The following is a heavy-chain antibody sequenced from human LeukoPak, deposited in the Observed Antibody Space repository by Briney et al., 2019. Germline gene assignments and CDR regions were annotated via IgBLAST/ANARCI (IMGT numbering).Heavy chain of an antibody. CDR1: GYTFTSYA. D-gene: IGHD7-27*01. CDR2: INAGNGNT. V-gene: IGHV1-3*01. Sequence: ASVKVSCKASGYTFTSYAIHWVRQAPGQRLEWMGWINAGNGNTKYSQKFQGRVTITRDTSASTVYMELSSLRSEDTAVYYCAKVNGDNTFDYWGQGTLVTVSS. CDR3: AKVNGDNTFDY. J-gene: IGHJ4*02.